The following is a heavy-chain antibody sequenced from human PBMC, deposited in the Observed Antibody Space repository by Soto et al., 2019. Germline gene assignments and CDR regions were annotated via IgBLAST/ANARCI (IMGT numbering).Heavy chain of an antibody. Sequence: PGESLKISCKGSGYSFTSYWIGWVRQMPGKGLEWMGIIYPGDSDTRYSPSFQGQVTISADKSISTAYLQWSSLKASDTAMYYCARQTFLYDSSGYRLDYWGQGTLVTVSS. CDR3: ARQTFLYDSSGYRLDY. CDR1: GYSFTSYW. CDR2: IYPGDSDT. V-gene: IGHV5-51*01. D-gene: IGHD3-22*01. J-gene: IGHJ4*02.